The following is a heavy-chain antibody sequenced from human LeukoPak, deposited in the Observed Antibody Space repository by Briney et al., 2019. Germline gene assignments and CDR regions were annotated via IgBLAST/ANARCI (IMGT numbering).Heavy chain of an antibody. J-gene: IGHJ5*02. CDR3: ASGGDSSGYYYP. CDR2: INAGNGNT. D-gene: IGHD3-22*01. Sequence: GASVKVSCKASGYTFTGYAMHWVRQAPGQRLEWMGWINAGNGNTKYSQKFQGRVTITRDTSASTAYMELSSLRSEDTAVYYCASGGDSSGYYYPWGQGTLVTVSS. CDR1: GYTFTGYA. V-gene: IGHV1-3*01.